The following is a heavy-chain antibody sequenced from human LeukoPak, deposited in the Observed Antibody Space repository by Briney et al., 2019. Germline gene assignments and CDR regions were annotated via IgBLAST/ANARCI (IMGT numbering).Heavy chain of an antibody. CDR2: INPNSGGT. J-gene: IGHJ4*02. CDR1: GYTFTDYY. D-gene: IGHD3-10*01. V-gene: IGHV1-2*02. CDR3: ARAQLLWFGELFFGY. Sequence: ASVKVSCKASGYTFTDYYIHWMRQAPGQGLEWMGWINPNSGGTNYAQKFQGRVTMTRDTSISTAYMELSRLRSDDTAVYYCARAQLLWFGELFFGYWGQGTLVTVSS.